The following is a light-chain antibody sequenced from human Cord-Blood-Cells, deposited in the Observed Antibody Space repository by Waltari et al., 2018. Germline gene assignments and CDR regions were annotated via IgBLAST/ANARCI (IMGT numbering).Light chain of an antibody. CDR2: GNS. V-gene: IGLV1-40*01. CDR3: QSYDSSLSGYV. J-gene: IGLJ1*01. CDR1: SSNIGAGYD. Sequence: QSVLTQPPSVSGAPGQRVTISCTGSSSNIGAGYDEHWYQQLPGTAPKPLIYGNSNRPSGVPDRFSGSKSGTSASLAITGLQAEDEADYYCQSYDSSLSGYVFGTGTKVTVL.